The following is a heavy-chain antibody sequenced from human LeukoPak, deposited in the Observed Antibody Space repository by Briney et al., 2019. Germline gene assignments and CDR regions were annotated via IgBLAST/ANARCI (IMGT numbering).Heavy chain of an antibody. CDR1: GFTLRSYT. J-gene: IGHJ4*02. CDR2: ISGVGVTT. CDR3: ATRPPIVPAPYYSDY. D-gene: IGHD2-2*01. V-gene: IGHV3-23*01. Sequence: PGGSLRLSCAASGFTLRSYTMSWVRQAPGKGLEWVSTISGVGVTTYYADSVKGRFTISRDNSQNTLYLQMTSLRVEDTAVYYCATRPPIVPAPYYSDYWGQGALVTVPS.